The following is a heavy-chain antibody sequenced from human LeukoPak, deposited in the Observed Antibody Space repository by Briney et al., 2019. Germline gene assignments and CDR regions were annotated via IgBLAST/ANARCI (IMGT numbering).Heavy chain of an antibody. CDR3: ARAGSFDRRYFDY. CDR2: IIPIFGTA. D-gene: IGHD1-14*01. Sequence: GASVKVSCKASGGTFSSYAISWVRQAPGQGLEWMGGIIPIFGTANYAQKCQGRVTITTDESTSTAYMELSSLRSEDTAVYYCARAGSFDRRYFDYWGQGTLVTVSS. CDR1: GGTFSSYA. V-gene: IGHV1-69*05. J-gene: IGHJ4*02.